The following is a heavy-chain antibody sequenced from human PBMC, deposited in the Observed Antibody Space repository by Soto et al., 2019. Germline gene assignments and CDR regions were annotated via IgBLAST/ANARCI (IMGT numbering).Heavy chain of an antibody. Sequence: QATGKGLEWVSAISGSGAGTYYADSVKGRFTISRDNSKNTLYLKINSLRAGDTAVYFCAKDIVVVVAAIFDYWGQGTLVTVSS. V-gene: IGHV3-23*01. J-gene: IGHJ4*02. D-gene: IGHD2-15*01. CDR2: ISGSGAGT. CDR3: AKDIVVVVAAIFDY.